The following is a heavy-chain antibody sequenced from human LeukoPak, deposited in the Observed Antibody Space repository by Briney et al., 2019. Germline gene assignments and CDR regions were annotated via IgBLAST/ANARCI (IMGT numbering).Heavy chain of an antibody. CDR3: ARGDLLRRFDY. V-gene: IGHV4-34*01. CDR2: INHSGST. J-gene: IGHJ4*02. Sequence: SETLSLTCAVYGGSFSGYYWSWIRQPPGKGLEWIGEINHSGSTNYNPSLKSRVTISVDTSKNQFSLKLSSVTAADTAVYYCARGDLLRRFDYWGQGTLVTVSS. D-gene: IGHD2-15*01. CDR1: GGSFSGYY.